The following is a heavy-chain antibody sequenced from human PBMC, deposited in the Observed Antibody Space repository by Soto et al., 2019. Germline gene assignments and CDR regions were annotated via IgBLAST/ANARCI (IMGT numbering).Heavy chain of an antibody. CDR1: GFTFSSHW. CDR3: ARDRADPIGDYHPLFDS. CDR2: IESDGSST. J-gene: IGHJ4*02. Sequence: PGGSLRLSCTASGFTFSSHWMHWVRQAPGKGLVWVSRIESDGSSTNYADSVKGRFTVSRDNAKNTLYLQMNSLRAEDTAVYYCARDRADPIGDYHPLFDSWGQGTLVTVYS. V-gene: IGHV3-74*01. D-gene: IGHD2-21*01.